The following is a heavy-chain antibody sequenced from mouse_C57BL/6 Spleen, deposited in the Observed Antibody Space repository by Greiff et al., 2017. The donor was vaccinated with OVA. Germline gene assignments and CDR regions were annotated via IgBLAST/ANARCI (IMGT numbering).Heavy chain of an antibody. CDR3: ARELGY. CDR2: ISSGGSYT. J-gene: IGHJ2*01. Sequence: DVKLVESGGDLVKPGGSLKLSCAASGFTFSSYGMPWVRQTPDKRLEWVATISSGGSYTYYPDSVKGRFTISRDNAKNTLYLQMSSLKSEDTAMYYCARELGYWGQGTTLTVSS. D-gene: IGHD4-1*01. V-gene: IGHV5-6*02. CDR1: GFTFSSYG.